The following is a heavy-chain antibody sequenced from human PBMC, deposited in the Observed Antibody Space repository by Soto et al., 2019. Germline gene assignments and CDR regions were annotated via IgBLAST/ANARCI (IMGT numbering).Heavy chain of an antibody. D-gene: IGHD2-15*01. CDR2: IYYRGST. J-gene: IGHJ3*02. V-gene: IGHV4-31*03. CDR1: GGSISSGGYY. Sequence: SETLSLTCTVSGGSISSGGYYWSWIRQHPGKGLEWIGYIYYRGSTYYNPSLKSRVTISVDTSKNQFSLKLSSVTAADTAVYYFARGGIVVVVAARDAFDIWGQGTMVTVSS. CDR3: ARGGIVVVVAARDAFDI.